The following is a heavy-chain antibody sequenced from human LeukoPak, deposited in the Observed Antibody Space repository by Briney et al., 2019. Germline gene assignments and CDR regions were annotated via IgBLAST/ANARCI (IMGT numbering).Heavy chain of an antibody. CDR2: IKSKTDGGTT. CDR3: TTAPVWFGELWIDY. D-gene: IGHD3-10*01. Sequence: PGRSLRLSCAASGFTFSNYGMHWVRQAPGKGLEWVGRIKSKTDGGTTDYAAPVKGRFTMSRDDSKNTLYLQMNSLKTEDTAVYYCTTAPVWFGELWIDYWGQGTLVTVSS. CDR1: GFTFSNYG. V-gene: IGHV3-15*01. J-gene: IGHJ4*02.